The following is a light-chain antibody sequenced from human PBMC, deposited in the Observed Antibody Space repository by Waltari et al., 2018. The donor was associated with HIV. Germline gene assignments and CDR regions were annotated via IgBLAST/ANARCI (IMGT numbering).Light chain of an antibody. CDR2: RAS. V-gene: IGKV1-5*03. CDR3: QHPIKT. J-gene: IGKJ3*01. CDR1: QNISTW. Sequence: DIQMTQSPSTLSASVGDRVTITCRASQNISTWLAWYQQKPGKAPKLLIYRASNLESGVPSRFSGSGSGTEFTLTISSLQPDDLATHYCQHPIKTFGPGTKVEIK.